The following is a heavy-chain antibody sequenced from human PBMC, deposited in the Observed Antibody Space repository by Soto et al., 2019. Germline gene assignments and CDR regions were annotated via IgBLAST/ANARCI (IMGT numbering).Heavy chain of an antibody. D-gene: IGHD6-13*01. J-gene: IGHJ4*02. V-gene: IGHV4-4*07. Sequence: PSETLSLTCTVSVDSISNYHGSWIRQPDGKGLEWIGRYFTSEGTDYNPSLESRVTMSVDTSRNQFSLRLSSVTAADTAVCYCARCHSRWAGRVFVYWGQGILVTV. CDR3: ARCHSRWAGRVFVY. CDR2: YFTSEGT. CDR1: VDSISNYH.